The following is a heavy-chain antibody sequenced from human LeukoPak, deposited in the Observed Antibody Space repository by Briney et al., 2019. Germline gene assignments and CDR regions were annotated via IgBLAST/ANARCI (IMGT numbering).Heavy chain of an antibody. J-gene: IGHJ5*02. CDR1: GGSISSYY. D-gene: IGHD6-6*01. CDR2: IYYSGST. Sequence: PSETLSLTCTVSGGSISSYYWSWIRQPPGKGLEWIGYIYYSGSTNYNPSLKSRVTISVDTSKNQFSLKLSSVTAADTAVYYCARVAVRRREAFDPWGQGTLVTVSS. V-gene: IGHV4-59*01. CDR3: ARVAVRRREAFDP.